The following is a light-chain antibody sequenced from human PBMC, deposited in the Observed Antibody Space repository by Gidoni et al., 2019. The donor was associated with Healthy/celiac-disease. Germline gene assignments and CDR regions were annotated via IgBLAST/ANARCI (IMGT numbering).Light chain of an antibody. CDR3: QQRSNWPLLT. J-gene: IGKJ4*01. Sequence: EIVLTQSPATLSLSPGERATLSCSASQSVSSYLAWYQQKPGQAPRLLIYDASNSATGIPARFSGSGSGTDFTLTISSLEPEDFAVYYCQQRSNWPLLTFGGGTKVEIK. CDR2: DAS. V-gene: IGKV3-11*01. CDR1: QSVSSY.